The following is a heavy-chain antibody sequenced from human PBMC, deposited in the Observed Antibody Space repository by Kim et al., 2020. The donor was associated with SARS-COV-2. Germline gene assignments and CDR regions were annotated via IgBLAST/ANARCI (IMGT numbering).Heavy chain of an antibody. CDR3: AKDLGLWFGESYGGWHY. D-gene: IGHD3-10*01. CDR2: ISGSGGST. V-gene: IGHV3-23*01. Sequence: GGSLRLSCAASGFTFSSYAMSWVRQAPGKGLEWVSAISGSGGSTYYADSVKGRFTISRDNSKNTLYLQMNSLRAEDTAVYYCAKDLGLWFGESYGGWHYWGQGTLVTVSS. J-gene: IGHJ4*02. CDR1: GFTFSSYA.